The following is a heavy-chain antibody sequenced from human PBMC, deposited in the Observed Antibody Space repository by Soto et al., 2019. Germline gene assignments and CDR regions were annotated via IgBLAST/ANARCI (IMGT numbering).Heavy chain of an antibody. J-gene: IGHJ4*02. CDR2: IYYSGST. CDR1: GGSIGSYY. CDR3: ARVRVATISVDY. Sequence: SETLSLTCTVSGGSIGSYYWSWIRQPPGKGLEWIGYIYYSGSTNYNPSLKSRVTISVDTSKNQFSLKLSSVTAADTAVYNCARVRVATISVDYWGQGTLVTVSS. D-gene: IGHD5-12*01. V-gene: IGHV4-59*01.